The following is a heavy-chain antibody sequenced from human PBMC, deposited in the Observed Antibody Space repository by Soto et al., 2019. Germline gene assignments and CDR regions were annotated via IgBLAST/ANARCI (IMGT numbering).Heavy chain of an antibody. CDR2: MQPRTGRT. V-gene: IGHV1-8*01. CDR3: SRGVSAGVDY. Sequence: QVQLVQSGAEVREPGASVKVSCKASGYSFTSLDINWVRQTAGQGLEWMGWMQPRTGRTGYAQKFQGRVTMTRDTSINTAYMELTTRTSDDTAVYYCSRGVSAGVDYWGQGTLVTVSS. J-gene: IGHJ4*02. D-gene: IGHD1-26*01. CDR1: GYSFTSLD.